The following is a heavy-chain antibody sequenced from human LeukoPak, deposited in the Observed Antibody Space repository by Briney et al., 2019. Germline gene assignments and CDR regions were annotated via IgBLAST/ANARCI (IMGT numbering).Heavy chain of an antibody. D-gene: IGHD6-13*01. J-gene: IGHJ3*02. CDR1: AFTFSSYA. V-gene: IGHV3-23*01. CDR3: AKRDTSSWRGAFDI. CDR2: ISGGGAYT. Sequence: GGSLRLSCAASAFTFSSYAMSWVRQAPGKGLEWVSAISGGGAYTYYADSVKGRFTISRDNSNNTLYLQMNSLGAEDTAVYYCAKRDTSSWRGAFDIWGQGTMVTVSS.